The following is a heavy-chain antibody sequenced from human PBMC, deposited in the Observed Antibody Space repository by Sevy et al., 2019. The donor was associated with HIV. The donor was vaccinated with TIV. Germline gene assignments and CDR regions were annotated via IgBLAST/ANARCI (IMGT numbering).Heavy chain of an antibody. CDR2: ISTHNGDS. J-gene: IGHJ1*01. CDR3: AGAPRGSQGPGKYFLH. D-gene: IGHD1-26*01. V-gene: IGHV1-18*01. Sequence: ASVKVSCKASGYTFTNYIITWVRQAPGQGLEWMGRISTHNGDSKCAQQLQGRLTMTTDTSTSTAYMKLRNLRSDDTAVYYCAGAPRGSQGPGKYFLHWGQGTLVTVSS. CDR1: GYTFTNYI.